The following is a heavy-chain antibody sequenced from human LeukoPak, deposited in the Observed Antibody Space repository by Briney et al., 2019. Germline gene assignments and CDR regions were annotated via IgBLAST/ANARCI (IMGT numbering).Heavy chain of an antibody. Sequence: PGGSLRLSCAASGFTFSSYAMSWVHQAPGKGLEWVSAIGGSGGSTYYADSVKGRFTISRDNSKNTLYLQMNSLRAEDTAVYYCAKWTVVYCSGGSCYYDYWGQGTLVTVSS. J-gene: IGHJ4*02. V-gene: IGHV3-23*01. CDR1: GFTFSSYA. CDR3: AKWTVVYCSGGSCYYDY. D-gene: IGHD2-15*01. CDR2: IGGSGGST.